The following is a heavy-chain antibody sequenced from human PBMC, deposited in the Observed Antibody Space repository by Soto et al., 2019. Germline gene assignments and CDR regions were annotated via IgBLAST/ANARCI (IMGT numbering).Heavy chain of an antibody. J-gene: IGHJ4*02. CDR3: TRSLYTSRWYASY. CDR2: VYHSGTT. CDR1: GYSISSGYY. V-gene: IGHV4-38-2*01. Sequence: SETLSLTCAVSGYSISSGYYWAWIRQPPGKGLEWIGSVYHSGTTYYNPSLKSRVTISIDTSKNHFSLKLTSVTAADTALYYCTRSLYTSRWYASYWGQGTLVTVSS. D-gene: IGHD6-13*01.